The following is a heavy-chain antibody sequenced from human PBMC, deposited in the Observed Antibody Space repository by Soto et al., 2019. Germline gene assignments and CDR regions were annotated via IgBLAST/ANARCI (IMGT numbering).Heavy chain of an antibody. CDR1: GYTFTTYY. V-gene: IGHV1-2*02. CDR2: INPKSGGT. D-gene: IGHD4-17*01. J-gene: IGHJ3*02. Sequence: ASVKVSCKASGYTFTTYYMHWIRQAPGQGLEWMGWINPKSGGTKFAQKSQGRVSMTRDTSITIVYMELGRLRSDDTAVYYCARDWGYGGNSGAFDIWGQGTLVTVSS. CDR3: ARDWGYGGNSGAFDI.